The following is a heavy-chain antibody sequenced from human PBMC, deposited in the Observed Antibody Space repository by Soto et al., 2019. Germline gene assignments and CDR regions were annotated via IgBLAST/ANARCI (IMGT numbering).Heavy chain of an antibody. CDR3: ARSLSSGYSGPAWFAP. V-gene: IGHV1-46*01. J-gene: IGHJ5*02. CDR2: INPSGGST. D-gene: IGHD5-12*01. CDR1: GYTFTSYY. Sequence: ASVKVSCKASGYTFTSYYMHWVRQAPGQGLEWMGIINPSGGSTSYAQKFQGRVTMTRDTSTSTVYMELSSLRSEDTAVYYCARSLSSGYSGPAWFAPCGQGSLVT.